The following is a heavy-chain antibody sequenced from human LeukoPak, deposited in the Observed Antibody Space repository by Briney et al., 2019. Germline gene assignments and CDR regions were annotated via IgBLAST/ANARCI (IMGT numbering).Heavy chain of an antibody. CDR3: SRENGAFSPFGY. D-gene: IGHD2-8*01. V-gene: IGHV4-4*02. CDR2: ISLTGLT. J-gene: IGHJ4*02. CDR1: GGSISNTNW. Sequence: PSETLSLTCGVSGGSISNTNWWSWVRQPPGQGLEWIGEISLTGLTHYNPSLESRVTVSLDKSKNQLSLNLTSVTAADTAIYYCSRENGAFSPFGYWGQGTLVTVLS.